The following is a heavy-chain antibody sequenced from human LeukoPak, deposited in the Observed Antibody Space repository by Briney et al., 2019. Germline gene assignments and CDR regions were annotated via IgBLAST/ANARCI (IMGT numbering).Heavy chain of an antibody. CDR2: IYNSGST. Sequence: SETLSLTCTVSGGSISSYYWSWLRQPPGKGLEWIGYIYNSGSTNYNPSLKSRVTISGDTSKNQFSLKLSSVTAADTAVYYCARDSLHSWFDPWGQGTLVTVSS. V-gene: IGHV4-59*01. J-gene: IGHJ5*02. CDR1: GGSISSYY. CDR3: ARDSLHSWFDP. D-gene: IGHD1-26*01.